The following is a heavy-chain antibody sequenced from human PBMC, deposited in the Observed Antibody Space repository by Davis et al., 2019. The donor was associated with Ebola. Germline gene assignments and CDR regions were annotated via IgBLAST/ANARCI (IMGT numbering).Heavy chain of an antibody. V-gene: IGHV4-39*07. CDR2: IYTSGST. CDR1: GGSISSSSYS. Sequence: SETLSLTCTVSGGSISSSSYSWGWIRQPPGKGLEWIGSIYTSGSTNYNPSLKSRVTMSVDTSKNQFSLKLSSVTAADTAVYYCARGATVTTYYFDYWGQGTLVTVSS. D-gene: IGHD4-17*01. CDR3: ARGATVTTYYFDY. J-gene: IGHJ4*02.